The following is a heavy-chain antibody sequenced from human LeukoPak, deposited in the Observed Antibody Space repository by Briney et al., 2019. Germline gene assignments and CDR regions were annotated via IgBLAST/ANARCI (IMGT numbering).Heavy chain of an antibody. Sequence: GGSLRLSCAASGFTFRSYAMHWIRQAPGEGLEWVAAISNDGRKKYYADSVKGRFTISRDNSNKTLYLQMNSLRIEDTAVYYCATVAPSGWFDPWGQGTLVTVSS. D-gene: IGHD1-14*01. CDR1: GFTFRSYA. CDR2: ISNDGRKK. J-gene: IGHJ5*02. V-gene: IGHV3-30*04. CDR3: ATVAPSGWFDP.